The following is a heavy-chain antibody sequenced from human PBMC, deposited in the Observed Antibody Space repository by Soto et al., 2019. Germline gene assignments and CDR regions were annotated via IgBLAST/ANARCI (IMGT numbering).Heavy chain of an antibody. Sequence: QITLKESGPPLVKPTQTLTLTCTFSGFSLSTSGVGVAWIRQPPGKALEWLALIYWDDDKRYRPSLESRLTITKNASKSQVVLTMTNMDSLDTATYYCAYLPCSGGSCYWFSFSGMDVWGQGTTVTVSS. V-gene: IGHV2-5*02. CDR3: AYLPCSGGSCYWFSFSGMDV. CDR1: GFSLSTSGVG. J-gene: IGHJ6*02. D-gene: IGHD2-15*01. CDR2: IYWDDDK.